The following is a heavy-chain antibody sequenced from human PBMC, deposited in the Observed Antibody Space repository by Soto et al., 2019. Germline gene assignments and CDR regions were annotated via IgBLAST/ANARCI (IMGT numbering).Heavy chain of an antibody. CDR1: GFTFDDYA. Sequence: EVQLVESGGGLVQPGRSLRLSCAASGFTFDDYATHWVRQAPGKGLGWVSGISWNSGSIGYADSVKGRFTISRDNAKNSLYLQMNSLRAEDTALYYCAKSQIAGTPTYYFDYWGQGTLVTVSS. V-gene: IGHV3-9*01. D-gene: IGHD6-13*01. CDR2: ISWNSGSI. CDR3: AKSQIAGTPTYYFDY. J-gene: IGHJ4*02.